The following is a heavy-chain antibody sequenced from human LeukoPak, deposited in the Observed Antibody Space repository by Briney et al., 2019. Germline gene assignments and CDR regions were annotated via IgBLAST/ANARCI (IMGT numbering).Heavy chain of an antibody. CDR3: ARDPSGDYHLYYGMDV. CDR1: GYTFTGFY. Sequence: ASVKVSCKASGYTFTGFYIYWVRQAPGLGLEWMGWINSNTGVTNYAQIFQGRVTMTRDTSITTVYMELSGLRSDDTAMYYCARDPSGDYHLYYGMDVWGQGTTVTVSS. V-gene: IGHV1-2*02. D-gene: IGHD4-17*01. CDR2: INSNTGVT. J-gene: IGHJ6*02.